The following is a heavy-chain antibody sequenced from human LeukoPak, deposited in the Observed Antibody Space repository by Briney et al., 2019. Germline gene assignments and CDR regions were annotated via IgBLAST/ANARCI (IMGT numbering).Heavy chain of an antibody. V-gene: IGHV3-23*01. J-gene: IGHJ4*02. CDR3: AKFQGHSRLVVEDY. Sequence: GGSLRLSCAASGFTVSSNYMSWVRQAPGKGLEWVSAISGSGGSTYYADSVKGRFTISRDNSKNTLYLQMNSLRAEDTAVYYCAKFQGHSRLVVEDYWGQGTLVTVSS. CDR2: ISGSGGST. CDR1: GFTVSSNY. D-gene: IGHD2-15*01.